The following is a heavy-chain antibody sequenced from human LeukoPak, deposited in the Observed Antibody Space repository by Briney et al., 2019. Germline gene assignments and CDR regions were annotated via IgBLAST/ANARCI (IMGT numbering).Heavy chain of an antibody. CDR3: ARASHWDTREFDY. V-gene: IGHV4-34*01. D-gene: IGHD1/OR15-1a*01. CDR1: GGSFSGYY. Sequence: SETLSLTCAVHGGSFSGYYWSWIRQPPGKGLEWIGEINHSGSTNYNPSLKSRVTISVDTSKNQFSLKLSSVTAADTAVYYCARASHWDTREFDYWGQGTLVTVSS. CDR2: INHSGST. J-gene: IGHJ4*02.